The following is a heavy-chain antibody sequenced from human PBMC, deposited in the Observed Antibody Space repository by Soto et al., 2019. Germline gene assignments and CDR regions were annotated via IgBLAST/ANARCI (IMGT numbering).Heavy chain of an antibody. Sequence: VASVKVSCKASGFTFTSSAVQWVRQARGQRLEWIGWIVVGSGNTNYAQKFQERVTITRDMSTSTAYMELSSLRSEDTAVYYCAAKPGGYSSGWYTFDPWGQGTLVTVSS. CDR2: IVVGSGNT. J-gene: IGHJ5*02. CDR1: GFTFTSSA. V-gene: IGHV1-58*01. CDR3: AAKPGGYSSGWYTFDP. D-gene: IGHD6-19*01.